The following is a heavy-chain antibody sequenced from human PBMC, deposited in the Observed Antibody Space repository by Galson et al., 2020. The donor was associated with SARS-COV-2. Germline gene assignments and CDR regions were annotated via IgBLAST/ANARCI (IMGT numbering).Heavy chain of an antibody. J-gene: IGHJ6*02. CDR3: ASAPHSYDFWSGYQNYYYYYGMDV. CDR1: GYTFTSYD. V-gene: IGHV1-8*02. D-gene: IGHD3-3*01. Sequence: ASVKVSCKASGYTFTSYDINWVRQATGQGLEWMGWMNPNSGNTGYAQKFQGRVTMTRNTSISTAYMELSSLRSEDTAVYYCASAPHSYDFWSGYQNYYYYYGMDVWGQGTTVTVSS. CDR2: MNPNSGNT.